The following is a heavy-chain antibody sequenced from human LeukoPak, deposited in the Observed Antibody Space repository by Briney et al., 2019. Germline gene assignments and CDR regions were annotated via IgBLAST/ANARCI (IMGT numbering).Heavy chain of an antibody. D-gene: IGHD6-13*01. Sequence: SETLSLTCTVSGYSISSGYFWGGSRPPPGKGLGGIGSIYHSGTTYYNPSLKSRVTISVDTSKNQFSLKLSSVTAADTAVYYCARDNRQQQLDFDYWGQGTLVTVSS. V-gene: IGHV4-38-2*02. J-gene: IGHJ4*02. CDR1: GYSISSGYF. CDR2: IYHSGTT. CDR3: ARDNRQQQLDFDY.